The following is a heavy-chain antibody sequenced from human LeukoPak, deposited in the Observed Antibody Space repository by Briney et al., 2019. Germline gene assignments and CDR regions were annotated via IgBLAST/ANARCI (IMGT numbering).Heavy chain of an antibody. CDR3: ARGGYSSSWYPWYYFDY. CDR1: GFSFSSYG. J-gene: IGHJ4*02. V-gene: IGHV3-23*01. D-gene: IGHD6-13*01. CDR2: ISVSAAT. Sequence: GGSLRLSCAVSGFSFSSYGMSWVRQTPGKGLEWVSTISVSAATNYADSVKGRFTISRDNSKNTLYLQMNSLRAEDTAVYYCARGGYSSSWYPWYYFDYWGQGTLVTVSS.